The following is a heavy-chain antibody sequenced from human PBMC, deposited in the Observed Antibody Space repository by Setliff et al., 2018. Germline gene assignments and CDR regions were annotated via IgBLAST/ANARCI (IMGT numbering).Heavy chain of an antibody. CDR2: INTDSGNT. V-gene: IGHV1-3*04. Sequence: GASVKVSCKASGYTFNFYGMHWVRQAPGQRPEWMGWINTDSGNTRYSQKFQGRVTITRDTSASTAYMDLSSLRSDDMAVYYCARGRPTANPYYYYYMDVWGKGTTVTVSS. CDR3: ARGRPTANPYYYYYMDV. CDR1: GYTFNFYG. J-gene: IGHJ6*03. D-gene: IGHD4-4*01.